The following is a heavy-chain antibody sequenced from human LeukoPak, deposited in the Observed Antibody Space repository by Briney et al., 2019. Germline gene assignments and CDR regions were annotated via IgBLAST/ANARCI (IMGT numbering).Heavy chain of an antibody. D-gene: IGHD1-20*01. Sequence: GESLKISCKASGYTFTGYYMHWVRQAPGQGLEWMGWINPNSGGTNHAQKFQGRVTMTRDTSISTAYMELSRLRSDDTAVYYCARDGDNWNDVNYWGQGTLVTVSS. V-gene: IGHV1-2*02. CDR1: GYTFTGYY. J-gene: IGHJ4*02. CDR2: INPNSGGT. CDR3: ARDGDNWNDVNY.